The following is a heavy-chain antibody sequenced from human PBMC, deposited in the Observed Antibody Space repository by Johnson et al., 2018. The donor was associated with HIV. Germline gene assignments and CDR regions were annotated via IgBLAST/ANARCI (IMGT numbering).Heavy chain of an antibody. V-gene: IGHV3-7*04. CDR3: ARAYYTFWSGYDAFDI. Sequence: VQLVESGGGLVKPGGSLRLSCAASGFTFSSAWMSWVRQAPGKGLEWVANIKQDGSEKYYVDSVKGRFTISRDNAKNSLYLQMNSLRAEDTAVYYCARAYYTFWSGYDAFDIWGQGTMVTVSS. J-gene: IGHJ3*02. D-gene: IGHD3-3*01. CDR2: IKQDGSEK. CDR1: GFTFSSAW.